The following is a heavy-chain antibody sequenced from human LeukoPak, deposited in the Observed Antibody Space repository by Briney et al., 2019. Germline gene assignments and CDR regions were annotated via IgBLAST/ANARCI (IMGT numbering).Heavy chain of an antibody. J-gene: IGHJ4*02. CDR1: GFSFSSQA. Sequence: GSLRLSCAASGFSFSSQAMHWVRQAPGKGLEWLGFTLSDGNNKYYAESVKGRFTISRDNSRNTVYLQMDSLRDEDTAVYYCARLRSTDDYWGQGTLVTV. CDR3: ARLRSTDDY. V-gene: IGHV3-30*04. CDR2: TLSDGNNK. D-gene: IGHD1-26*01.